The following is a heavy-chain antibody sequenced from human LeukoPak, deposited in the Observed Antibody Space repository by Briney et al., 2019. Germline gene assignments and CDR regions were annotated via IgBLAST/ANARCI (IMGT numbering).Heavy chain of an antibody. D-gene: IGHD1-26*01. CDR1: GGSISSYY. CDR2: IYTSGST. V-gene: IGHV4-4*07. J-gene: IGHJ2*01. Sequence: PSETLSVTCTVSGGSISSYYWSWIRQPAGKGLEWIGRIYTSGSTNYNPSLKSRVTMSVDTSKNQFSLKLSSVTAADTAVYYCAREPLLGGSYYWYFDLWGRGTLVTVSS. CDR3: AREPLLGGSYYWYFDL.